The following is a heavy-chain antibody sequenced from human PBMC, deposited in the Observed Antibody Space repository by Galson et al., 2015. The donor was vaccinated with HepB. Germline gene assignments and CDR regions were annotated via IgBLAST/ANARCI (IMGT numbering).Heavy chain of an antibody. D-gene: IGHD2-21*02. Sequence: SLRLSCAASGFSFSNHGFHWVRQSPGQGLEWLGSISADGNVMEATDSVRGRFTVSRDTSRTMVFLQMNSLRLEDSGLYFCARGDSVETGPTGSRALDFWGQGTLVTVSS. J-gene: IGHJ4*02. CDR3: ARGDSVETGPTGSRALDF. V-gene: IGHV3-30-3*01. CDR2: ISADGNVM. CDR1: GFSFSNHG.